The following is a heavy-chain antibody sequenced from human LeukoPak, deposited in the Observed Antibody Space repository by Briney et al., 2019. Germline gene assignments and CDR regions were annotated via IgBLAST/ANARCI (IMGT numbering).Heavy chain of an antibody. Sequence: GESLKISCKGSGYSCTIDWIAWVRQMPGKGLEWMWIIYPGDSDTRYSPSFQGQVTISADKSISTAYLQWSSLKASDTAMYYCARPGEAVAGTAPFDYWGQGTLVTVSS. D-gene: IGHD6-19*01. CDR1: GYSCTIDW. CDR3: ARPGEAVAGTAPFDY. V-gene: IGHV5-51*01. J-gene: IGHJ4*02. CDR2: IYPGDSDT.